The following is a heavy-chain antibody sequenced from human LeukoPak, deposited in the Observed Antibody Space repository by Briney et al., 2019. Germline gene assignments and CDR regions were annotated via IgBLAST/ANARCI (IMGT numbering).Heavy chain of an antibody. CDR2: IKQDGTEK. D-gene: IGHD3-3*01. Sequence: GGSLRLSCAASGFTFTTYWMSWVRQAPGKGLEWVANIKQDGTEKYYVDSVKGRFTISRDNAKNSLYLHLNSLRAEDTAVYYCARGSRLGVVGRDAFDIWGQGTVVTVSS. V-gene: IGHV3-7*01. CDR3: ARGSRLGVVGRDAFDI. J-gene: IGHJ3*02. CDR1: GFTFTTYW.